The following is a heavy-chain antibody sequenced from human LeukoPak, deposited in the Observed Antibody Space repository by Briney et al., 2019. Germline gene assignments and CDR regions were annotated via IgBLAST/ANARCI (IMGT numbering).Heavy chain of an antibody. Sequence: GGSLGLYCAASGFTFSGFSLHWVRQASGKGLEWVGRIRNKANNYATTYAASVRGRFTISRDDSKNTAYLQMNSLKTEDTALYYCATSSNAYNDHWGQGTLVTVSS. CDR2: IRNKANNYAT. CDR3: ATSSNAYNDH. CDR1: GFTFSGFS. V-gene: IGHV3-73*01. J-gene: IGHJ4*02. D-gene: IGHD5-24*01.